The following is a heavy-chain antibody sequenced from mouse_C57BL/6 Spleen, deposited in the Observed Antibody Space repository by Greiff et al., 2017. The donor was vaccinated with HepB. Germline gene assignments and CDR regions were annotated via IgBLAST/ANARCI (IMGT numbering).Heavy chain of an antibody. D-gene: IGHD3-1*01. Sequence: VQLQQPGTELVKPGASVKLSCKASGYTFTSYWMHWVKQRPGQGLEWIGNINPSNGGTNYNEKFKSKATLTVDKSSSTAYMQLSSLTSEDSAVYYCARSGGGFPYYFDYWGQGTTLTVSS. CDR2: INPSNGGT. J-gene: IGHJ2*01. V-gene: IGHV1-53*01. CDR1: GYTFTSYW. CDR3: ARSGGGFPYYFDY.